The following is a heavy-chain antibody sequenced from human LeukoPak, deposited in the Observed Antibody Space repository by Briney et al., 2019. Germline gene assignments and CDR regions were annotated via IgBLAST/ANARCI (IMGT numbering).Heavy chain of an antibody. Sequence: PSETLSLTCTVSRSSISSGYYWGWIRQPPGKGLEWIGRIYHSGSTYYSPSLKSRVTISVDTSKNQFSLKLSCVTAADTAVYYCARVGDDSSGYYANCWGKGTLVTVSS. V-gene: IGHV4-38-2*02. D-gene: IGHD3-22*01. CDR1: RSSISSGYY. CDR2: IYHSGST. J-gene: IGHJ4*02. CDR3: ARVGDDSSGYYANC.